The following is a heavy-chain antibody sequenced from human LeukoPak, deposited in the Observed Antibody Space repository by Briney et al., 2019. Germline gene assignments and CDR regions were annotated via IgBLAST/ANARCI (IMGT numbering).Heavy chain of an antibody. CDR1: GFTFTSSA. D-gene: IGHD3-22*01. J-gene: IGHJ3*02. CDR2: ISAYNGNT. CDR3: ARDQREAHYYGSSGYYHDPFDI. Sequence: ASVKVSCKASGFTFTSSAVQWVRQAPGQGLEWMGWISAYNGNTNYAQKLQGRVTMTTDTSTSTAYMELRSLRSDDTAVYYCARDQREAHYYGSSGYYHDPFDIWGQGTKVTVSS. V-gene: IGHV1-18*01.